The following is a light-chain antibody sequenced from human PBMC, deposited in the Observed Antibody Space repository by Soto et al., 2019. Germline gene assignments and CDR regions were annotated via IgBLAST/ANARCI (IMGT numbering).Light chain of an antibody. V-gene: IGLV7-46*01. CDR2: DTN. CDR3: LLSSRGVGV. Sequence: QAVVTQEPSLTVSPGGTVTLTSGSNTGAVTTGHYPYWFQQKPGQAPRTLIYDTNNKHSWTPARFSGSLLGGKAALTLSGAQPEDEAGYYCLLSSRGVGVFGGGTQLTVL. CDR1: TGAVTTGHY. J-gene: IGLJ2*01.